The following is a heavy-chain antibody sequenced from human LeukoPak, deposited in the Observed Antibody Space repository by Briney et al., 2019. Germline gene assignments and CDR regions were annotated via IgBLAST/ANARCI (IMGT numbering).Heavy chain of an antibody. CDR3: ARVKGITTGIDAFDI. V-gene: IGHV4-61*08. CDR2: IYYSGST. CDR1: GGSISSGGYY. Sequence: NPSQTLSLTCTVSGGSISSGGYYWSWIRQPPGKGLEWIGYIYYSGSTNYNPSLKSRVTISVDTSKNQFSLKLSSVTAADTAVYYCARVKGITTGIDAFDIWDQGTMVTVSS. J-gene: IGHJ3*02. D-gene: IGHD1-1*01.